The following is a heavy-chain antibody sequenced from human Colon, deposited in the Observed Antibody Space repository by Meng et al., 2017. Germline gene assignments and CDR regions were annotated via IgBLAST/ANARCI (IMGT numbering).Heavy chain of an antibody. J-gene: IGHJ5*02. CDR2: LYYNGLT. D-gene: IGHD4-17*01. CDR1: GGSVRNDTYY. CDR3: ARVNGDYDVISLDP. V-gene: IGHV4-61*01. Sequence: SETLSLTCTVSGGSVRNDTYYWSWIRLTPGKGLEWIGYLYYNGLTNYNPSLSSRLTISLDTSKNQFSLKLTSVTAADTALYYCARVNGDYDVISLDPWGQGTLVTVSS.